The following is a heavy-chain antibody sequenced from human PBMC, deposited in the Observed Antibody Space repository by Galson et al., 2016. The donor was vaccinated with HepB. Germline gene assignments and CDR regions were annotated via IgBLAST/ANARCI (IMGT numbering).Heavy chain of an antibody. J-gene: IGHJ4*02. CDR3: VREDTAMVTPDF. CDR2: VYHTGGT. Sequence: SETLSLTCTVSGGSINSSNYYWGWIRQPPGRGLEWIRDVYHTGGTSYTPSLKSRVSISVETSKNQFSLKVTSVTAADTATYYCVREDTAMVTPDFWGQGTLVTVSS. CDR1: GGSINSSNYY. V-gene: IGHV4-39*01. D-gene: IGHD5-18*01.